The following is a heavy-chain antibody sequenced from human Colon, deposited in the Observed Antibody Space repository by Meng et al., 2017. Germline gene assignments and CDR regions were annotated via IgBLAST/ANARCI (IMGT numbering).Heavy chain of an antibody. D-gene: IGHD3-16*02. V-gene: IGHV6-1*01. Sequence: QPQPHHSGSDMVKPSHTLSLPCAISGDSVSSKTSVWNWIRQSPSRGLEWLGRTYYRAKWNHDYAESLRGRITINPDTSNNQISLQLNSVTPEDTAVYYCTRGLEFYRFEYWGQGTLVTVSS. CDR1: GDSVSSKTSV. J-gene: IGHJ4*02. CDR2: TYYRAKWNH. CDR3: TRGLEFYRFEY.